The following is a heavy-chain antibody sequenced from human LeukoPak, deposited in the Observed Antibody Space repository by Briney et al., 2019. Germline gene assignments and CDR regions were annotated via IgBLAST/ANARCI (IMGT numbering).Heavy chain of an antibody. V-gene: IGHV3-21*01. J-gene: IGHJ4*02. CDR3: AREPDYYDSAGEFDY. CDR2: ISSSSSYI. D-gene: IGHD3-22*01. CDR1: GFTFSSYS. Sequence: PGGSLRLSCAASGFTFSSYSMNWVRQAPGKGLEWVSSISSSSSYIYYADSVKGRFTISRDNAKNSLYLQMNSLRAEDTAVYYCAREPDYYDSAGEFDYWGQGTLVTVSS.